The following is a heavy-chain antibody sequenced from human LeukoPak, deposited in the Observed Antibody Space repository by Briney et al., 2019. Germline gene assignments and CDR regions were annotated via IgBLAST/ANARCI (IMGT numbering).Heavy chain of an antibody. CDR3: ARLRVDYYYYGMDV. D-gene: IGHD3-3*01. J-gene: IGHJ6*02. CDR2: IYSGGRT. CDR1: GFTVSSNY. Sequence: GGSLRLSCAASGFTVSSNYMSWVSQAPGKGLEWVSVIYSGGRTYYADSVKGRFTISRDNSKNTLYLQMNSLRAEDTAVYYCARLRVDYYYYGMDVWGQGNTVTVSS. V-gene: IGHV3-53*01.